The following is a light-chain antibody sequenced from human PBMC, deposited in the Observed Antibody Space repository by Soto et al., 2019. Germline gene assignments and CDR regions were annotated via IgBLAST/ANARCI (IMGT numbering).Light chain of an antibody. Sequence: DIQMTQSQSILSASVRDRVAITCRASQSISAWAAWYQQKPWKAPKWLIYQASLLESGVPSRFTGSGSGTEVTLTLSSLPPDDLATNYCEHYNSSKWTCRQGNQLEIK. CDR2: QAS. J-gene: IGKJ1*01. CDR1: QSISAW. V-gene: IGKV1-5*03. CDR3: EHYNSSKWT.